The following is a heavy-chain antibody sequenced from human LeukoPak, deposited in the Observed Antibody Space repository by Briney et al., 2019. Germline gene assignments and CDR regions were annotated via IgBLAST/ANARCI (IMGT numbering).Heavy chain of an antibody. Sequence: GGSLRLSCAASGFTFSSYAMHWVRQAPGKGLEWVAVISYDGSNKYYADSVKGRFTISRDNSKNTLYLQMNSLRAEDTAVYYCGRVEYDSSGYYFDYWAQEPLVPVPS. V-gene: IGHV3-30-3*01. CDR1: GFTFSSYA. D-gene: IGHD3-22*01. CDR3: GRVEYDSSGYYFDY. J-gene: IGHJ4*02. CDR2: ISYDGSNK.